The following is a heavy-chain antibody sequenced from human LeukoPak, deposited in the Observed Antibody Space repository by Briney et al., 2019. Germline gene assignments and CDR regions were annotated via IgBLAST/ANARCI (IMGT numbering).Heavy chain of an antibody. CDR1: GGSISSSSYY. J-gene: IGHJ4*02. CDR2: IYYSGST. CDR3: ARLWRYDSSGYIDY. D-gene: IGHD3-22*01. V-gene: IGHV4-39*07. Sequence: SETLSLTCTVSGGSISSSSYYWGWIRQPPGKGLEWIGSIYYSGSTYYNPSLKSRVTISVDTSKNQFSLKLSSVTAADTAVYYCARLWRYDSSGYIDYWGQGTLVTVSS.